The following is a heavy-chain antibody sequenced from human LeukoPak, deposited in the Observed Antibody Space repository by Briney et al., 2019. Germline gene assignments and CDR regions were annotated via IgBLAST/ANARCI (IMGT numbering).Heavy chain of an antibody. CDR2: ISYSGNT. D-gene: IGHD3-10*01. V-gene: IGHV4-59*01. J-gene: IGHJ4*02. CDR3: ARSYGSGSYFAS. Sequence: SETLSLTCTVSGCSLSRCYWSWIRQPPGKGLEWIGYISYSGNTNYIPSLKRRVTIPVNTSKNQCALKLSSVTAADTAVYYCARSYGSGSYFASWGQGTLVTVSS. CDR1: GCSLSRCY.